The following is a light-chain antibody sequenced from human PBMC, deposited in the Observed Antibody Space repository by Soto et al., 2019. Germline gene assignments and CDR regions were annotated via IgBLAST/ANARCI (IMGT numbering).Light chain of an antibody. Sequence: EIVLTQSPATLSLSPGERATLSCRASQSVSSYLAWYQQKPGQAPRLLIYDASNRATGIPARFSGSGSGTDLTLPISSLEPEDFAVYYCQQRSNWPPALTFGGGNKVESK. CDR1: QSVSSY. CDR2: DAS. CDR3: QQRSNWPPALT. J-gene: IGKJ4*01. V-gene: IGKV3-11*01.